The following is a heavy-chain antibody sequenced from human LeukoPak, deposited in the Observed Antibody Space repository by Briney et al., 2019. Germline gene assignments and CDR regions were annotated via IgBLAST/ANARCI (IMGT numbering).Heavy chain of an antibody. CDR3: ARDPTNDYGDYGPDYYYYYGMDV. J-gene: IGHJ6*02. CDR2: ISYSGSAI. Sequence: GGSLRLSCAASGFTFGDYYMNWIRQAPGKGLEWVSYISYSGSAIYYADSVKGRSTISRDNAKNSVLLQMNSLRAEDTAVYYCARDPTNDYGDYGPDYYYYYGMDVWGQGTTVTVSS. CDR1: GFTFGDYY. V-gene: IGHV3-11*04. D-gene: IGHD4-17*01.